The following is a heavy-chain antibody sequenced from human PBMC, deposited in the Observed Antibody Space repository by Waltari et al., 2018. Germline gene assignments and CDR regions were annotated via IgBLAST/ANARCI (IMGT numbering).Heavy chain of an antibody. V-gene: IGHV4-59*01. CDR3: ARGGLYGQQLLESAFEI. CDR2: VYRSGST. J-gene: IGHJ3*02. Sequence: QVQLQESGPGLVKPLETLSLTCTVSGGSISSYYWTWVRQPPGKGLEWIGNVYRSGSTESNPSLKSRVTMSVDTSKNQFSLKLSSVTAADTAVYYCARGGLYGQQLLESAFEIWGQGTKVTVSS. CDR1: GGSISSYY. D-gene: IGHD6-13*01.